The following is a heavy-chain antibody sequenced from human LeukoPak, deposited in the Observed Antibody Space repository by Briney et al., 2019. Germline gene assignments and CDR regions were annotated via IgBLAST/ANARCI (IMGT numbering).Heavy chain of an antibody. V-gene: IGHV4-61*02. D-gene: IGHD3-3*01. J-gene: IGHJ4*02. CDR2: IYTSGST. CDR1: GGSISSGSYY. Sequence: SETLSLTCTVSGGSISSGSYYWSWIRQPAGKGLEWIGRIYTSGSTNYNPSLKSRVTISVDTSKNQFSLKLSSVTAADTAVYYCARGSITIFGVVLDYWGQGTLVTVSS. CDR3: ARGSITIFGVVLDY.